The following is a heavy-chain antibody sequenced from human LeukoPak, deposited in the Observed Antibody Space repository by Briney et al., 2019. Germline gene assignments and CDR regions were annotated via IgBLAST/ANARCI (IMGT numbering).Heavy chain of an antibody. Sequence: SETLSLTCTVSGGSISGYYWNWIRQPPGQGLEWIGYIHYSGYTSYNPSLKSQVTISVDTSKNQFSLKLNSVTAADTAVYYCASADYGGNGYFDLWGRGTLVTVSS. CDR2: IHYSGYT. CDR1: GGSISGYY. J-gene: IGHJ2*01. CDR3: ASADYGGNGYFDL. V-gene: IGHV4-59*08. D-gene: IGHD4-23*01.